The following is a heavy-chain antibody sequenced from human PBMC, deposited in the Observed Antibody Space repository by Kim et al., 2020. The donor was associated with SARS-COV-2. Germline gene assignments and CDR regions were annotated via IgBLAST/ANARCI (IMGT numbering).Heavy chain of an antibody. CDR3: ARVRGYCSGGSCPPDY. CDR1: GFTFSSYG. Sequence: GGSLRLSCAASGFTFSSYGMHWVRQAPGKGLEWVAVIWYDGSNKYYADSVKGRFTISRDNSKNTLYLQMNSMRAEDTAVYYCARVRGYCSGGSCPPDYWGQGTLVTVSS. CDR2: IWYDGSNK. J-gene: IGHJ4*02. V-gene: IGHV3-33*01. D-gene: IGHD2-15*01.